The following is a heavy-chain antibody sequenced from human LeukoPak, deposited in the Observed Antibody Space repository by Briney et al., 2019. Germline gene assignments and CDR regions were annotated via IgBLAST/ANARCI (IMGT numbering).Heavy chain of an antibody. J-gene: IGHJ4*02. CDR3: ATLPGYGDYDFGTF. CDR2: ISSSGSTI. D-gene: IGHD4-17*01. CDR1: GFTFSSYW. Sequence: GGSLRLSCAASGFTFSSYWMSWVRQAPGKGLEWVSYISSSGSTIYYADSVKGRFTISRDNAKNSLYLQMNSLRAEDTAVYYCATLPGYGDYDFGTFWGQGTLVTVSS. V-gene: IGHV3-48*04.